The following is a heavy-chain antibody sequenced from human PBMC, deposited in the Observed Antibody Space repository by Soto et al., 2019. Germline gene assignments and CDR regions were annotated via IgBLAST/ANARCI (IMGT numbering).Heavy chain of an antibody. D-gene: IGHD4-17*01. V-gene: IGHV4-59*11. CDR2: FFLTGTA. CDR1: GDAITRHY. Sequence: QVQLQESGPGLVKPSETLSLNCSVSGDAITRHYWCWIWQSPGKGLEWLGYFFLTGTALYNHSLRSRASMSLDTSKNQFSLKLTSVIPADTAVYFCARNYGGNSQFFDLWGRGTLVTVSS. CDR3: ARNYGGNSQFFDL. J-gene: IGHJ2*01.